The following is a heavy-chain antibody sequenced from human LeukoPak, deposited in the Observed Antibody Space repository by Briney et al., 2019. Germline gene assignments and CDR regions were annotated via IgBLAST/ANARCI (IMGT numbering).Heavy chain of an antibody. CDR2: ISAYNGNT. Sequence: ASVKVSCKASGYTFTSYGISWVRQAPGQGLEWMGWISAYNGNTNYAQKLQGRVTMTTDTSTSTAYMELRSLRSDDTAVYYCARDWTPITIFGVVTGAFDIWGQGTMVTVSS. CDR3: ARDWTPITIFGVVTGAFDI. D-gene: IGHD3-3*01. J-gene: IGHJ3*02. CDR1: GYTFTSYG. V-gene: IGHV1-18*01.